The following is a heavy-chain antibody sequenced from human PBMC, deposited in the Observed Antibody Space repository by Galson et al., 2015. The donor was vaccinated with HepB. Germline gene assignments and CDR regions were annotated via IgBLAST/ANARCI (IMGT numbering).Heavy chain of an antibody. Sequence: QSGAAVKKPGESLKISCKGSGYSFSNYWIGWGGQVPGKGLEYMGIINPVDSTTRYSPSLQGQVTISIGKSISTAYLQWDNLEATDTAMYYCARDKYCYSVSCFFDYWGQGTLVTVSS. D-gene: IGHD2-2*01. J-gene: IGHJ4*02. CDR3: ARDKYCYSVSCFFDY. V-gene: IGHV5-51*01. CDR1: GYSFSNYW. CDR2: INPVDSTT.